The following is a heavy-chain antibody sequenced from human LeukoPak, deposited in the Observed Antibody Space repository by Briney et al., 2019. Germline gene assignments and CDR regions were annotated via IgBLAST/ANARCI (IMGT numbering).Heavy chain of an antibody. CDR2: INHSGST. J-gene: IGHJ4*02. CDR1: GGSISSYY. Sequence: SETLSLTCTVSGGSISSYYWSWIRQPPGKGLEWIGEINHSGSTNYNPSLKSRVTISVDTSKNQFSLKLSSVTAADTAVYYCARSAGIQLWLPTYYFDYWGQGTLVTVSS. V-gene: IGHV4-34*01. CDR3: ARSAGIQLWLPTYYFDY. D-gene: IGHD5-18*01.